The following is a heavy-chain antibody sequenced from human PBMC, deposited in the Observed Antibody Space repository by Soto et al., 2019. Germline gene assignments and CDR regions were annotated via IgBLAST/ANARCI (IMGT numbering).Heavy chain of an antibody. CDR2: ISYNGINQ. V-gene: IGHV3-30*09. Sequence: PGGSLRLSCAASGFSFSNYALHWVRQAPGKGLEWVAVISYNGINQFYADSVRGRLAISRDNSKNTLYLQMNSLRDEDTAVYFCARGGRGLRGAFDIWGQGTMVTVSS. CDR3: ARGGRGLRGAFDI. D-gene: IGHD4-17*01. J-gene: IGHJ3*02. CDR1: GFSFSNYA.